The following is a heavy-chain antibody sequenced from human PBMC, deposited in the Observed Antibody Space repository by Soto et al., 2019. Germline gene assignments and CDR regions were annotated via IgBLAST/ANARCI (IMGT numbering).Heavy chain of an antibody. V-gene: IGHV5-10-1*01. Sequence: PGESLKISCNGSGYIFTSYWISWVRQMPGKGLEWMGRIDPSDSYTNYSPSFQGHVTISADKSISTAYLQWSSLKASDTAMYYCARQGVGAYGMDVWGQGTTVTVSS. CDR1: GYIFTSYW. D-gene: IGHD1-26*01. CDR3: ARQGVGAYGMDV. J-gene: IGHJ6*02. CDR2: IDPSDSYT.